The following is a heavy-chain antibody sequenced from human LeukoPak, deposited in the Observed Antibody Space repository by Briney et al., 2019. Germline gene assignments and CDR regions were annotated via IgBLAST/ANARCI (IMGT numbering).Heavy chain of an antibody. D-gene: IGHD4/OR15-4a*01. Sequence: GGSLRLSCAASGFTLSTYNMKWVRQAPRKGLEWVSSISTSSSYIYYADSVKGRFTISRDNARNSLYLQMNSLRAEDTAVYYCARGNGDTFGALDFWGQGILVTVSA. CDR3: ARGNGDTFGALDF. V-gene: IGHV3-21*01. CDR2: ISTSSSYI. J-gene: IGHJ4*02. CDR1: GFTLSTYN.